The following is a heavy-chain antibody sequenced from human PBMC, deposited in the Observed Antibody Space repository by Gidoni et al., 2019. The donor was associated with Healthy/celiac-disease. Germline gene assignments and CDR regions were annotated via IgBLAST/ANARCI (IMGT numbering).Heavy chain of an antibody. V-gene: IGHV1-24*01. Sequence: QVQLVQSGAEVKKPGASVKVSCTVSGYTLTEFSMHWVRQAPGKGLEWMGGFDPEDGETIDAQKVQGRVTMTEDTSTDTAYMELSSLRSEDTAVYYCATAKTPRFSFYDSSGSPYGMDVWGQGTTVTVSS. CDR1: GYTLTEFS. D-gene: IGHD3-22*01. CDR3: ATAKTPRFSFYDSSGSPYGMDV. J-gene: IGHJ6*02. CDR2: FDPEDGET.